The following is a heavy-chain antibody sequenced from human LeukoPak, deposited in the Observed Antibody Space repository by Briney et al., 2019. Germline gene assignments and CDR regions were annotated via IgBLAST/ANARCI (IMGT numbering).Heavy chain of an antibody. V-gene: IGHV3-33*01. J-gene: IGHJ4*02. Sequence: PGGSLRLSCAASGFTFSSYGMHWVRQAPGKGLEWVAVIWYDGSNKYYADSVKGRFTISRDNSKTTLYLQMNSLRAEDTAVYYCARGAPMVTTFDYWGQGTLVTVSS. CDR3: ARGAPMVTTFDY. D-gene: IGHD4/OR15-4a*01. CDR2: IWYDGSNK. CDR1: GFTFSSYG.